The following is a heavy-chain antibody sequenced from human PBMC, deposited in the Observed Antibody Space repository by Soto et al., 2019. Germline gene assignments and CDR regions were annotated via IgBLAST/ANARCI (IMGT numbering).Heavy chain of an antibody. CDR2: ISYDGSNK. CDR1: GLTFSSYA. J-gene: IGHJ4*02. D-gene: IGHD3-22*01. Sequence: GGSLRLSCAASGLTFSSYAMHWVRQAPGKGLEWVAVISYDGSNKYYADSVKGRFTISRDNSKNTLYLQMNSLRAEDTAVYYCAREYYDSSGYYYGLDYWGQGTLVTVSS. CDR3: AREYYDSSGYYYGLDY. V-gene: IGHV3-30-3*01.